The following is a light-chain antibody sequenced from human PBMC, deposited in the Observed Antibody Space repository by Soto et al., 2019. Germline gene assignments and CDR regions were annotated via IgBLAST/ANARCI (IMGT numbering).Light chain of an antibody. CDR1: QSISNY. CDR2: AAS. J-gene: IGKJ3*01. Sequence: GDRVTITCWASQSISNYLNWYQQKPGKAPKLLIYAASSLQSGVPSRFSGSGSGTDFTLTISSLQPEDFATYSCQQSYTTLFTFGPGTNVDIK. CDR3: QQSYTTLFT. V-gene: IGKV1-39*01.